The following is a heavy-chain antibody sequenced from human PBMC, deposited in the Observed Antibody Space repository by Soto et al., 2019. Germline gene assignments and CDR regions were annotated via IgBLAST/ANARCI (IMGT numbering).Heavy chain of an antibody. D-gene: IGHD4-17*01. J-gene: IGHJ6*02. CDR1: GLTFSSYA. CDR3: AKDRNTVDYHYGMDV. CDR2: ISGGGGST. Sequence: EVQLLESGGGLVQPGGSLRLSCAASGLTFSSYAMTWVRQAPGKGLEWVSGISGGGGSTYYADSVKGRFTISRDNSKNTLFLQMNSLRAEDTAVYYCAKDRNTVDYHYGMDVWGQGTTVTVSS. V-gene: IGHV3-23*01.